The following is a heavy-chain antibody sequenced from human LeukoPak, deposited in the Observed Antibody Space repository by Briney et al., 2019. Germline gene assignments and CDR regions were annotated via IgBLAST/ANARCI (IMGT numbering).Heavy chain of an antibody. J-gene: IGHJ4*02. CDR2: IYYSGST. V-gene: IGHV4-61*08. D-gene: IGHD6-6*01. CDR1: GGSISSGGYY. CDR3: ARERVEYRSSFDGRRKFSFDY. Sequence: NPSETLSLTCTVSGGSISSGGYYWNWIRQPPGKGLEWIGYIYYSGSTDYNPSLKSRVTISLDKSENQFSLKLTSVTAADTAVYYCARERVEYRSSFDGRRKFSFDYWGQGTVVTVSS.